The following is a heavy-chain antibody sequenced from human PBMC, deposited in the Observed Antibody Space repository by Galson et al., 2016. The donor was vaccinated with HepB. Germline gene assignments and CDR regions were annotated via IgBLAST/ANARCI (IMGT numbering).Heavy chain of an antibody. CDR1: GYTFTSFG. Sequence: SVKVSCKASGYTFTSFGISWVRQAPGQGLEWMGWISGYNGKTDFARKYQGRVTVTTDTSTRTAYMELRSLTSDDTAVYYCARDSWAEWVVAALDAFDIWGQGTMVTVSS. CDR3: ARDSWAEWVVAALDAFDI. D-gene: IGHD2-15*01. J-gene: IGHJ3*02. CDR2: ISGYNGKT. V-gene: IGHV1-18*01.